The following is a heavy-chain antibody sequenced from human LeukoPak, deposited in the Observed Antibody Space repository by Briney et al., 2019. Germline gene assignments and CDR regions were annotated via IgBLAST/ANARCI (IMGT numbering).Heavy chain of an antibody. CDR3: AKDLGPDYYGSGSYYFDAFDI. CDR1: GFTFSSCG. V-gene: IGHV3-30*02. J-gene: IGHJ3*02. Sequence: PGGSQRLSCAASGFTFSSCGMHWVRQAPGKGLEWVAFIRYDIKTKSYAESVRGRFTISRDNSNNTLYLEMNSLRPEDTAVYYCAKDLGPDYYGSGSYYFDAFDIWGQGTMVTVSS. CDR2: IRYDIKTK. D-gene: IGHD3-10*01.